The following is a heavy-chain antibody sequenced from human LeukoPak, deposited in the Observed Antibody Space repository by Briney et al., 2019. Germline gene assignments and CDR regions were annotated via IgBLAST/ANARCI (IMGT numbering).Heavy chain of an antibody. V-gene: IGHV3-7*05. J-gene: IGHJ4*02. CDR1: GFTFSSYW. Sequence: GGSLRLSCVASGFTFSSYWMSWVRQAPGKGLEWMANIKQDGSEKNYVDSVKGRFTISRDNAENSLYLQMNSLRAEDTAVYYCAKTGGSGKYTSNFDFWGQGALVTVSS. D-gene: IGHD3-10*01. CDR2: IKQDGSEK. CDR3: AKTGGSGKYTSNFDF.